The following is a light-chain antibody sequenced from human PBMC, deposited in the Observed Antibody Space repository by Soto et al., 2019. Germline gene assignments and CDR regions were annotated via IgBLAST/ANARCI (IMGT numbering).Light chain of an antibody. CDR2: DVS. CDR3: SSYTSSSTPHVV. J-gene: IGLJ2*01. CDR1: SSDVGGYNY. Sequence: QSALTQPASVSGSPGQSITISCTGTSSDVGGYNYVSWYQQHPGKSPKLMIYDVSNRPSGVSNRFSGSKSGNTASLTISGLQAEDEADYYCSSYTSSSTPHVVFGGGTKLTVL. V-gene: IGLV2-14*01.